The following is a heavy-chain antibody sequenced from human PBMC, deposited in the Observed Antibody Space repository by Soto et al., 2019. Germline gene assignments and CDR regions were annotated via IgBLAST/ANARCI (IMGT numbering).Heavy chain of an antibody. V-gene: IGHV3-23*01. CDR3: AKGRGGSGSLTPRFDF. CDR2: ISGGGDTT. J-gene: IGHJ4*02. CDR1: GFTFNTYA. Sequence: EVQLLESGGGLVQPGGSLRLSCAASGFTFNTYAMTWVRQAPGKGLEWVRAISGGGDTTSYADSVKGRFTVSRDGSKNTLYLKMSSLRAEDTSLYYCAKGRGGSGSLTPRFDFWGQGTLVTVSS. D-gene: IGHD3-10*01.